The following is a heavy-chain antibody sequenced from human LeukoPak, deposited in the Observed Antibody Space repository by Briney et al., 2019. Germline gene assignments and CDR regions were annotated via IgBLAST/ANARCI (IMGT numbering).Heavy chain of an antibody. D-gene: IGHD3/OR15-3a*01. Sequence: HTGGSLRLSCAASGFTFSSYAMSWVRQAPGKGLEWVANIKQDGSEKHYVDSVKGRFTISRDNAKNSLYLQMNSPRAEDTAVYYCARDADWFNLDYWGQGTLVTVSS. J-gene: IGHJ4*02. CDR2: IKQDGSEK. V-gene: IGHV3-7*04. CDR3: ARDADWFNLDY. CDR1: GFTFSSYA.